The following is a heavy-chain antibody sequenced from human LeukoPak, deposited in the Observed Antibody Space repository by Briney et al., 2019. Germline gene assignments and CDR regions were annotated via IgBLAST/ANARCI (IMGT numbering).Heavy chain of an antibody. Sequence: PSETLSLTCTVSGDSIDSRSYYWTWIRQPAGKRPEWIGRIYRSGTTNYNPSLKSRVTISLHTSQNQFSLNLTSVTAADTAVYYCTLESVIFTTRGTFDIWGQGTLVTVSS. D-gene: IGHD3-10*01. V-gene: IGHV4-61*02. J-gene: IGHJ3*02. CDR3: TLESVIFTTRGTFDI. CDR2: IYRSGTT. CDR1: GDSIDSRSYY.